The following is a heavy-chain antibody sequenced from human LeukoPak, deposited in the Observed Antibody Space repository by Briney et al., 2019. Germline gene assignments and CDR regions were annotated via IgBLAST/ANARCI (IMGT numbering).Heavy chain of an antibody. D-gene: IGHD3-22*01. CDR2: IYTSGST. Sequence: PSQTLSLTCTVSGGSISSGSCYWSWIRQPAGKGLEWIGRIYTSGSTNYNPSLKSRVTISVDTSKNQFSLKLSSLTAADTAVYYCAKSSGYERNWYSDLWGRGTLVTVSS. J-gene: IGHJ2*01. CDR3: AKSSGYERNWYSDL. V-gene: IGHV4-61*02. CDR1: GGSISSGSCY.